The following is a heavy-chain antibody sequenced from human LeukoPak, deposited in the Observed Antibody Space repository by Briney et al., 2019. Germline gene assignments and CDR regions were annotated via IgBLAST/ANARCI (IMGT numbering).Heavy chain of an antibody. CDR3: ARGYCTNAVCSLGPTQA. CDR2: IYHRGST. D-gene: IGHD2-8*01. J-gene: IGHJ4*02. CDR1: GYSISNGYY. Sequence: SETLSLTCTVSGYSISNGYYWGWIRQPPGKGLEWVGSIYHRGSTYYNPSLKSRVTISVDTSKNQFSLKLSSVTAADTAVYYCARGYCTNAVCSLGPTQAWGQGTLVTVSS. V-gene: IGHV4-38-2*02.